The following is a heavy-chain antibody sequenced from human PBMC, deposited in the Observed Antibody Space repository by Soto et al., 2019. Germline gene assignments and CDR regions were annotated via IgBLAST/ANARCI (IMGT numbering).Heavy chain of an antibody. V-gene: IGHV4-30-2*01. CDR1: GGSISSGGYS. D-gene: IGHD1-26*01. CDR3: ARRELQRGYYFDY. Sequence: SETLSLTCAVSGGSISSGGYSWSWIRQPPGKGLEWIGYIYHSGSTYYNPSLKSRVTISVDRSKNQFSLKLSSVTAADTAVYYCARRELQRGYYFDYWGQGTLVTVS. CDR2: IYHSGST. J-gene: IGHJ4*02.